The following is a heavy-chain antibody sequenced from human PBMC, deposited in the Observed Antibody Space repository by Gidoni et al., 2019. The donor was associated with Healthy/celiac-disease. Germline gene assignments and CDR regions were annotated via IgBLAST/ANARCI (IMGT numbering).Heavy chain of an antibody. CDR2: IYTSGST. D-gene: IGHD2-15*01. J-gene: IGHJ2*01. CDR3: ARDKKVGYCSGGSCYSGWYFDL. V-gene: IGHV4-61*02. Sequence: QVQLQESGPGLVKPSQTLSLTCTVPGGSISSGSYYWSWIRQPAGKGLEWIGRIYTSGSTNYNPSLKSRVTISVDTSKNQFSLKLSSVTAADTAVYYCARDKKVGYCSGGSCYSGWYFDLWGRGTLVTVSS. CDR1: GGSISSGSYY.